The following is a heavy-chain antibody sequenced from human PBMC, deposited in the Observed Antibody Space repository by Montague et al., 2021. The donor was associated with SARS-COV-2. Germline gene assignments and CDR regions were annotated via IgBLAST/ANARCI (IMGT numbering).Heavy chain of an antibody. J-gene: IGHJ5*02. V-gene: IGHV4-34*01. D-gene: IGHD5-24*01. Sequence: SETLSLTCAVSGVSLTGAFWSWACLPPATRLELIGETNLNGGTNSNPSLRSRVTISVATYKNQSSLTLKSVSAADTAVYFCASPFGNDGYNRFDPWGQGTLVTVSS. CDR3: ASPFGNDGYNRFDP. CDR2: TNLNGGT. CDR1: GVSLTGAF.